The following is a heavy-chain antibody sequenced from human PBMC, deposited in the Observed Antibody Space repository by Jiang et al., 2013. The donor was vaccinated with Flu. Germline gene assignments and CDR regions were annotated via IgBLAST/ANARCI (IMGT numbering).Heavy chain of an antibody. D-gene: IGHD1-1*01. V-gene: IGHV4-59*08. J-gene: IGHJ4*02. CDR2: IYYGRHS. Sequence: GAPIDRYYWNWIRQSPGKGLEWVGYIYYGRHSGXKTSLTSRATISIDRSKNQFSLQLTSVTTADTAIYYCARGGSDFNERYDFDSWGQGTLVTVSS. CDR3: ARGGSDFNERYDFDS. CDR1: GAPIDRYY.